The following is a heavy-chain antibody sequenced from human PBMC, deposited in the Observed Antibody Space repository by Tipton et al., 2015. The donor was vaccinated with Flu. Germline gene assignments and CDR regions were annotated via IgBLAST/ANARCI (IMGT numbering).Heavy chain of an antibody. CDR1: GYSFRSYW. CDR2: IYPGDSDT. V-gene: IGHV5-51*01. Sequence: VQLVQSGAEVKKPGESLKISCRGSGYSFRSYWIGWVCQTPEEGLQWMAMIYPGDSDTRYNPSFRGQVTISADTSINTAYLQWGSLEAWDTAMYYCVRHCSGGSCYLDPGPDYWGQGTLVTVSS. J-gene: IGHJ4*02. D-gene: IGHD2-15*01. CDR3: VRHCSGGSCYLDPGPDY.